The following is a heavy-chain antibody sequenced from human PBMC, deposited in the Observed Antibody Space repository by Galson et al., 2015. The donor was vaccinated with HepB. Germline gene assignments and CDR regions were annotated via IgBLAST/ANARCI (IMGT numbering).Heavy chain of an antibody. CDR2: IKSKTDGGTT. J-gene: IGHJ3*02. CDR1: GFTFSNAW. Sequence: SLRLSCAASGFTFSNAWMSWVRQAPGKGLEWVGRIKSKTDGGTTDYAAPVKGRFTISRDDSKNTLYLQMNSLKTEDTAVYYCTTTGYSSGWYYAFDIWGQGTMVTVSS. D-gene: IGHD6-19*01. V-gene: IGHV3-15*01. CDR3: TTTGYSSGWYYAFDI.